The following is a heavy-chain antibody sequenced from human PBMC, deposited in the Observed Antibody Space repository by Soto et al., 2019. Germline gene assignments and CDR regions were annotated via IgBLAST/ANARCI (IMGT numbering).Heavy chain of an antibody. J-gene: IGHJ4*02. CDR1: GFTCDDYA. V-gene: IGHV3-43D*04. Sequence: GGSLRLSCAASGFTCDDYAMHWVRQAPGKGLEWVSLISWDGGSTYYADSVKGRFTISRDNSKNSLYLQMNSLRAEDTALYYCAKGGGSYFDYWGQGTLVTVSS. D-gene: IGHD3-16*01. CDR2: ISWDGGST. CDR3: AKGGGSYFDY.